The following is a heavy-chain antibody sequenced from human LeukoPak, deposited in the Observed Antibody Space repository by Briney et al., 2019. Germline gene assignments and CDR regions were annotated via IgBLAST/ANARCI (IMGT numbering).Heavy chain of an antibody. Sequence: GGSLRLSCVASGFTFNKYGVHWVRQAPGKGLEWVAVIWYDGSYEYFADSVKGRLAISRDNDKNTVTLQMNSLRVEDTAVYYCARDRPKVHDSSGYYGFRYNWFDPWGQGTLVTVSS. V-gene: IGHV3-33*01. D-gene: IGHD3-22*01. CDR3: ARDRPKVHDSSGYYGFRYNWFDP. CDR2: IWYDGSYE. CDR1: GFTFNKYG. J-gene: IGHJ5*02.